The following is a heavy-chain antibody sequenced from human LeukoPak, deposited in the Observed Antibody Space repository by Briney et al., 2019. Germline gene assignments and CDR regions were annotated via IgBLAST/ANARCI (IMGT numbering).Heavy chain of an antibody. CDR3: AKIRGIVVVPAARTNYFDY. J-gene: IGHJ4*02. V-gene: IGHV3-48*01. CDR1: GFTFSSYS. D-gene: IGHD2-2*01. Sequence: PGGSLRLSCAASGFTFSSYSMNWVRQAPGKGLEWVSYISSSSSTIYYADSVKGRFTISRDNAKNSLYLQMNSLRAEDTAVYYCAKIRGIVVVPAARTNYFDYWGQGTLVTVSS. CDR2: ISSSSSTI.